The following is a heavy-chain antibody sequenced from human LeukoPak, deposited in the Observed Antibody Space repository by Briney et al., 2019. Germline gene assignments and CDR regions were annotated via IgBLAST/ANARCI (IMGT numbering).Heavy chain of an antibody. V-gene: IGHV1-69*13. D-gene: IGHD6-13*01. CDR1: CGTFSSYA. CDR2: IIPIFGTA. Sequence: ASVKVSCKASCGTFSSYAISWVRQAPGQGLEWVGGIIPIFGTANYAQKFQGRVTITADESTSTAYMELSSLRSEDTAVYYCARDNSKLVRYYYYGMDVWGQGTTVTVSS. CDR3: ARDNSKLVRYYYYGMDV. J-gene: IGHJ6*02.